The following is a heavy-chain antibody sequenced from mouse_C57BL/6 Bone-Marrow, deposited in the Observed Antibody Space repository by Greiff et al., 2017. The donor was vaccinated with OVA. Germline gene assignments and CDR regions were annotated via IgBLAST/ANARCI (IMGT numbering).Heavy chain of an antibody. CDR1: GYTFTSYW. CDR3: ARRGTTVVATDY. D-gene: IGHD1-1*01. CDR2: INPSSGYT. J-gene: IGHJ2*01. V-gene: IGHV1-7*01. Sequence: QVHVKQSGAELAKPGASVKLSCKASGYTFTSYWMHWVKQRPGQGLEWIGYINPSSGYTKYNQKFKDKATLAADKSSSTAYMQLSSLTYEDSAVYYCARRGTTVVATDYWGQGTTLTVSS.